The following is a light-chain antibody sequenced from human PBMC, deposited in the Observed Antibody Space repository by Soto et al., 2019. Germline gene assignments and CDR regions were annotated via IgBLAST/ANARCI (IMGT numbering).Light chain of an antibody. Sequence: EIVLTQSPATLSLSPGERATLSCRASQSISSYLAWYQLKPGQAPRLLIYDASNRATGIPARFSGSGSGTDFTLTISSLEPEDFAVYYCQQRSNWPPGFGPGTKVDIK. J-gene: IGKJ3*01. V-gene: IGKV3-11*01. CDR2: DAS. CDR1: QSISSY. CDR3: QQRSNWPPG.